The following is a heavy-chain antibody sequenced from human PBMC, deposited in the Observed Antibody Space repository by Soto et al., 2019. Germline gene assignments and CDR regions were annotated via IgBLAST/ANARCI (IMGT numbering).Heavy chain of an antibody. Sequence: EVQLVESGGGLVQRGGSLRLSCAASGFTFSSYAMHWVRQAPGKGLEYVSAISSNGGSIYYANSVKGRFTISRDNSKNTLYLQMGSLRAEDMAVYYCARQWLDSYYFDYWGQGTLVTVSS. D-gene: IGHD6-19*01. V-gene: IGHV3-64*01. CDR2: ISSNGGSI. CDR1: GFTFSSYA. CDR3: ARQWLDSYYFDY. J-gene: IGHJ4*02.